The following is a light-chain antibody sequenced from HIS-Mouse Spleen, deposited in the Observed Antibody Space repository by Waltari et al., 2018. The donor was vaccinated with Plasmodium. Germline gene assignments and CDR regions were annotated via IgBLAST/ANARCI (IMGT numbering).Light chain of an antibody. CDR2: EDS. V-gene: IGLV3-10*01. CDR3: YSTDSSGNHRV. CDR1: ALPKKY. Sequence: SYEPTQPPSASVSPGHTARTTSSGEALPKKYAYWYQQKSGQGPGLVIYEDSKRPSGIPERFSGSSSGTMATLTISGAQVEDEADYYCYSTDSSGNHRVFGGGTKLTVL. J-gene: IGLJ3*02.